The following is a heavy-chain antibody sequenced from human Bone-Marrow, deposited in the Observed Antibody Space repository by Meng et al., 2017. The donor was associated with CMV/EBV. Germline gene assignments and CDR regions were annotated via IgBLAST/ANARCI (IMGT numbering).Heavy chain of an antibody. J-gene: IGHJ6*02. CDR1: GDSVRSGDYY. CDR3: AGDIPAYVMDV. CDR2: IHSSGSA. Sequence: SETLSLTCTVAGDSVRSGDYYWTWIRQPPGKGLEWIGNIHSSGSANYSPSLKSRVIMSVDTSKNQFSLKVSSVTASDTAVYYCAGDIPAYVMDVWGRGTTVTVSS. V-gene: IGHV4-30-4*08. D-gene: IGHD2-21*01.